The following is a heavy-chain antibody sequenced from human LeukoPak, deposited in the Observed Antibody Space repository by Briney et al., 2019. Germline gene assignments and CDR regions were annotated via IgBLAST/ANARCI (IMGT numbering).Heavy chain of an antibody. CDR2: ISVRSNYR. CDR3: VRLRRNSDRSGYYYYYDY. V-gene: IGHV3-21*01. CDR1: GYTFSDFS. J-gene: IGHJ4*02. Sequence: GGSLTLSCAASGYTFSDFSVNWVRQAPGKGLEWVSSISVRSNYRYYADSVMGRFTISRDDARDSLFLQMNSLRAEDTAVYFCVRLRRNSDRSGYYYYYDYWGQGTLVTVSS. D-gene: IGHD3-22*01.